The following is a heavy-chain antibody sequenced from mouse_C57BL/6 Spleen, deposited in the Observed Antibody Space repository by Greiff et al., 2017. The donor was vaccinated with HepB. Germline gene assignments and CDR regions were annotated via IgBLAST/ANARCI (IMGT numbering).Heavy chain of an antibody. CDR3: ARSYYDYSFAY. Sequence: VQLQQPGAELVKPGASVKLSCKASGYTFTSYWMQWVKQRPGQGLEWIGEIDPSDSYTNYNQKFKGKATLTVDTSSSTAYMQLSSLTSDDSAVYYCARSYYDYSFAYWGQGTLVTVSA. V-gene: IGHV1-50*01. D-gene: IGHD2-4*01. J-gene: IGHJ3*01. CDR2: IDPSDSYT. CDR1: GYTFTSYW.